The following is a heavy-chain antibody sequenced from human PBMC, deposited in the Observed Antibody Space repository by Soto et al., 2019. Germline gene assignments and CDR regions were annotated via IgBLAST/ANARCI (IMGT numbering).Heavy chain of an antibody. CDR3: TTDSRSRAYYYYYGMDV. CDR1: GFTFSNAW. J-gene: IGHJ6*02. Sequence: GGSLTLSCTVSGFTFSNAWMIWVRQAPGKGLEWVGRIKSKNDHGTPDYAAPVKGRFTIPRDDPRNTLYLQMNSLKTEDTAVYYCTTDSRSRAYYYYYGMDVWGQGTTVTVPS. V-gene: IGHV3-15*01. CDR2: IKSKNDHGTP. D-gene: IGHD2-2*01.